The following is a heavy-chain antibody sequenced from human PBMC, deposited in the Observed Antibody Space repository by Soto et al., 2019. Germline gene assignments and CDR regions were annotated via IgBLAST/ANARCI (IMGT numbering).Heavy chain of an antibody. D-gene: IGHD6-13*01. CDR2: IYHSGST. Sequence: PSETLCLTCAVSGGSISSGGDSWSWIRQPPGKGLEWIGYIYHSGSTYYNPSLKSRVTISVDRSKNQFSLKLSSVTAADTAVYYCAAVSILIAAAGTFYWFDPWGQGTLVTVSS. CDR1: GGSISSGGDS. CDR3: AAVSILIAAAGTFYWFDP. J-gene: IGHJ5*02. V-gene: IGHV4-30-2*01.